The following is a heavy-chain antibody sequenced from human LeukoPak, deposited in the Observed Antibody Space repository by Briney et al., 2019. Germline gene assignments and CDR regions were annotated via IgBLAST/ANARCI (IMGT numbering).Heavy chain of an antibody. CDR2: IIPIFGTA. Sequence: SVKVSCKASGGTFSSYAISWVRQAPGQGLEWMGGIIPIFGTANYAQKFQGRVTITADESTSTAYMELSSLRSEDTAVYYCARDTNMVRGVIPYYYGMDVWGQGTTVTVSS. V-gene: IGHV1-69*13. J-gene: IGHJ6*02. CDR1: GGTFSSYA. D-gene: IGHD3-10*01. CDR3: ARDTNMVRGVIPYYYGMDV.